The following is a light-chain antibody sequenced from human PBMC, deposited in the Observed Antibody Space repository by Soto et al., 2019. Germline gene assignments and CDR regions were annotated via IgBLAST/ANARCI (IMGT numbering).Light chain of an antibody. J-gene: IGLJ2*01. CDR2: DVS. CDR1: SSDVGGYNY. CDR3: CSYAGSYTFGVV. V-gene: IGLV2-11*01. Sequence: SALTQPRSVFGSPGQSVTISCTGTSSDVGGYNYVSWYQQHPGKAPKLMIYDVSKRPSGVPDRFSGSKSGNTASLTISGLQAEDEAHYYCCSYAGSYTFGVVFGGGTKVTVL.